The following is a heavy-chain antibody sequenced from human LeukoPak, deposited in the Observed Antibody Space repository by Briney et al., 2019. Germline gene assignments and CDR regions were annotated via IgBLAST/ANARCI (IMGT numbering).Heavy chain of an antibody. CDR1: GGSISSYY. CDR2: IYYSGST. D-gene: IGHD1-26*01. CDR3: AGNSGSFFGDFQH. J-gene: IGHJ1*01. V-gene: IGHV4-59*01. Sequence: PSETLSLTCTVSGGSISSYYWSWIRQPPGKGLEWIGYIYYSGSTNYNPSLKSRVTISVDTSKKQFSLKLSSVTAADTAVYYCAGNSGSFFGDFQHWGQGTLVTVSS.